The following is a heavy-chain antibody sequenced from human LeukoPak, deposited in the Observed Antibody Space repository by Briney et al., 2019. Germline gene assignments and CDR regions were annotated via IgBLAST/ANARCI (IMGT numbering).Heavy chain of an antibody. D-gene: IGHD6-13*01. CDR1: GGSFSGYY. CDR2: INHSGST. CDR3: ARGRGIVAAGAPTNYYMDV. J-gene: IGHJ6*03. V-gene: IGHV4-34*01. Sequence: SETLSLTCAVYGGSFSGYYWSWIRQPPGKGLEWIGEINHSGSTNYNPSLKSRVTISVDTSKNQFSLKLSSVTAADTAVYYCARGRGIVAAGAPTNYYMDVWGKGTTVTVSS.